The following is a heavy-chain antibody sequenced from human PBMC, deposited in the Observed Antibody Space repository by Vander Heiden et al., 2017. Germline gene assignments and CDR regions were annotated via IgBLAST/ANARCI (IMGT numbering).Heavy chain of an antibody. CDR3: ARLNWRTPGTAAHAFDI. V-gene: IGHV4-39*01. D-gene: IGHD2-21*02. Sequence: QLQLQESGPGLVKPSETLSLTCTVSDGSISSSSYYWGWIRQSPGKELEWIGSIYYSGGTYYNPSLKRRFTISVDTSRNQFSLKMNSATAADTAVYYCARLNWRTPGTAAHAFDIWGQGTMVTVYS. CDR2: IYYSGGT. CDR1: DGSISSSSYY. J-gene: IGHJ3*02.